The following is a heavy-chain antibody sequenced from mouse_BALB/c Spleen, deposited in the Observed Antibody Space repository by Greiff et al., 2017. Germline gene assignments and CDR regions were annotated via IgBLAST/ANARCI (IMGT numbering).Heavy chain of an antibody. V-gene: IGHV5-6-2*01. CDR1: GFTFSSYY. CDR3: ARLLSENYYAMDY. J-gene: IGHJ4*01. D-gene: IGHD6-5*01. CDR2: INSNGGST. Sequence: EVHLVESGGGLVKLGGSLKLSCAASGFTFSSYYMSWVRQTPEKRLELVAAINSNGGSTYYPDTVKGRFTISRDNAKNTLYLQMSSLKSEDTALYYCARLLSENYYAMDYWGQGTSVTVSS.